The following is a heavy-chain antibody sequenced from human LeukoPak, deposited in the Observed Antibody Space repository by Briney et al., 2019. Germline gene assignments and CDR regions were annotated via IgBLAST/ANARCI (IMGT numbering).Heavy chain of an antibody. J-gene: IGHJ4*02. CDR2: ISSSSSYI. CDR3: ARASNDYFDY. Sequence: GGSLRLSCAASGFTFSSYSMNWVRQAPGKGLEWASSISSSSSYIYYADSVKGRFTISRDNAKNSLYLQMNSLRAEDTAAYYCARASNDYFDYWGQGTLVTVSS. D-gene: IGHD1-1*01. V-gene: IGHV3-21*01. CDR1: GFTFSSYS.